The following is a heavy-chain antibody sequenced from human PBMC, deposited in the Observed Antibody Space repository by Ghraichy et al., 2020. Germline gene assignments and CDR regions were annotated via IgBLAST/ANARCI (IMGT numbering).Heavy chain of an antibody. J-gene: IGHJ4*02. D-gene: IGHD5-18*01. Sequence: GESLNISCAASGFTFSSYGMHWVRQAPGKGLEWVAFIRYDGSNKYYADSVKGRFTISRDNSKNTLYLQMNSLRAEDTAVYYCAKGVDTAMVQDYWGQGTLVTVSS. CDR2: IRYDGSNK. CDR1: GFTFSSYG. V-gene: IGHV3-30*02. CDR3: AKGVDTAMVQDY.